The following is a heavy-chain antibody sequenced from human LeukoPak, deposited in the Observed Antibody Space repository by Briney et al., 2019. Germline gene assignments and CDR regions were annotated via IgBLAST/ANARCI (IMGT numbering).Heavy chain of an antibody. CDR2: IYSGGST. CDR3: ARGPSIRYIGGMDV. J-gene: IGHJ6*02. CDR1: GFTVSSNY. V-gene: IGHV3-66*01. Sequence: GGSLRLSCAAFGFTVSSNYMSWVRQAPGKGLEGVSVIYSGGSTYYADSVKGRFTISRDNSKNTLDLQMNSLRAEDTAVYYCARGPSIRYIGGMDVWGQGTTVTVSS. D-gene: IGHD3-9*01.